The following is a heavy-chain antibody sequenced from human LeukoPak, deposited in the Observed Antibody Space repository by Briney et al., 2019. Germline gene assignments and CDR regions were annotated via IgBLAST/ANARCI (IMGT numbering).Heavy chain of an antibody. V-gene: IGHV3-11*01. CDR3: ARGLTYYYDISGSYYYYYGMDV. D-gene: IGHD3-22*01. Sequence: GGSLRLSCAASGFTFSDYYMSWIRQAPGKGLEWVSYISSSGSTIYYADSVKGRFTISRDNAKNSLYLQMNSLRAEDTAVYYCARGLTYYYDISGSYYYYYGMDVWGQGTTVTVSS. J-gene: IGHJ6*02. CDR1: GFTFSDYY. CDR2: ISSSGSTI.